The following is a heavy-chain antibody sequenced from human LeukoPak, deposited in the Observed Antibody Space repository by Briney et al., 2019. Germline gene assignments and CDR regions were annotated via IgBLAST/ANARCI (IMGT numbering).Heavy chain of an antibody. J-gene: IGHJ5*02. CDR1: GYSISSGYY. D-gene: IGHD2-2*01. CDR3: ARDLGYCSSTSCYFGWFDP. V-gene: IGHV4-38-2*02. CDR2: IYHSGST. Sequence: PSETLSLTCTVSGYSISSGYYWGWIRQPPGKGLEWIGSIYHSGSTYYNPSLKSRVTISVVTSKNQFSLKLSSVTAADTAVYYCARDLGYCSSTSCYFGWFDPWGQGTLVTVSS.